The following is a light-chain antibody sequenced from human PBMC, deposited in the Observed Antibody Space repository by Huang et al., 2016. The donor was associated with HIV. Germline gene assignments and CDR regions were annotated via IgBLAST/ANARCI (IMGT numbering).Light chain of an antibody. J-gene: IGKJ1*01. Sequence: DIVMTQSPLSLPVTPGEPASISCRSSQSLLHSNGYNYVDWYLQKPGQSPQLLIYLGSNRASGVPDRFSGSGSGTDFTLKISRVEAEDVGVYYCMQGTFGQGTKVEIK. CDR2: LGS. CDR3: MQGT. CDR1: QSLLHSNGYNY. V-gene: IGKV2-28*01.